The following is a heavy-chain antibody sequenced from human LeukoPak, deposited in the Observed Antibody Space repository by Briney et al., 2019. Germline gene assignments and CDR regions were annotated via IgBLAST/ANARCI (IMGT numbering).Heavy chain of an antibody. D-gene: IGHD6-13*01. CDR2: ISSRGSTI. CDR3: ARVQSVAAAWFDP. J-gene: IGHJ5*02. V-gene: IGHV3-11*01. Sequence: GGSLRLSCAVSGFIFSGYYMSWVRQAPGEGLEWVSYISSRGSTIYYADSVKGRFTSSRDNAKNLLYLQMNSLRAEDTALYYCARVQSVAAAWFDPWGQGTLVTVSS. CDR1: GFIFSGYY.